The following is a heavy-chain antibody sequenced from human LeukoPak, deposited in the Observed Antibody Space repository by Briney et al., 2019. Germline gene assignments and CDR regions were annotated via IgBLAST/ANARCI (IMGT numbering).Heavy chain of an antibody. CDR3: ARDLENCSGGSCYYYYGMDV. Sequence: GRSLRLSCAASGFTFSSYGMHWVRQAPGKGLEWVAVIWYDGSNKYYADSVKGRFTISRDNSKNTLYLQMNSLRAEDTAVYYCARDLENCSGGSCYYYYGMDVWGQGTTVTVSS. V-gene: IGHV3-33*01. CDR2: IWYDGSNK. CDR1: GFTFSSYG. J-gene: IGHJ6*02. D-gene: IGHD2-15*01.